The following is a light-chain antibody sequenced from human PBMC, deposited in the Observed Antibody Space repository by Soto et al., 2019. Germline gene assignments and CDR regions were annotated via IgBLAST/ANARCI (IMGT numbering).Light chain of an antibody. CDR2: GAS. CDR3: QQYNNWPLT. CDR1: QSINNN. V-gene: IGKV3-15*01. Sequence: EIVMTQSPATLSVSPGERATLSCRASQSINNNLSWYQQKPGQGPRLLIYGASPRATGIPARFSGSGSGTGFTLTISSLQSEDFAIYYCQQYNNWPLTFCGGTKVEIK. J-gene: IGKJ4*01.